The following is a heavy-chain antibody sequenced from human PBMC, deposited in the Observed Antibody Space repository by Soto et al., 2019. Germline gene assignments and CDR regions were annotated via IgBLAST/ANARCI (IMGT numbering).Heavy chain of an antibody. CDR1: GYIFTSYW. V-gene: IGHV5-10-1*01. Sequence: GESLKISCKGSGYIFTSYWISWVRQMPGKGLEWMGRIDPSDSYTNYSPSFQGHVTISADKSISTAYLQWSSLKASDTAMYYCARDDYVVRGVIINENYYYYGMDVWGQGTTVTVSS. D-gene: IGHD3-10*01. CDR3: ARDDYVVRGVIINENYYYYGMDV. J-gene: IGHJ6*02. CDR2: IDPSDSYT.